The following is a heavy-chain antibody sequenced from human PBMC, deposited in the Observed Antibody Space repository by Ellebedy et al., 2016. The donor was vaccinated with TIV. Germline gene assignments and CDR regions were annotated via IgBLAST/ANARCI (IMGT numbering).Heavy chain of an antibody. Sequence: GESLKISXKASGYTFTGYYMHWVRQAPGQGLEWMGWINPNSGGTNYAQKFQGRVTMTRDTSISTAYMELSRLRSDDTAVYYCARIPRYSSGWYDYWGQGTLVTVSS. CDR2: INPNSGGT. CDR3: ARIPRYSSGWYDY. J-gene: IGHJ4*02. D-gene: IGHD6-19*01. V-gene: IGHV1-2*02. CDR1: GYTFTGYY.